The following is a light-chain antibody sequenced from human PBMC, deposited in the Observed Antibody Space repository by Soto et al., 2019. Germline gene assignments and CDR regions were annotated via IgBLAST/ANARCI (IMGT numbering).Light chain of an antibody. Sequence: EIVMTQSPATLSVSPGERATLSCRASQSVSSNLAWYQQKPGQAPRLLIYGASTRATGIPARFSGSGSGTEFTLTNSSLQSEDFAGYYCQQYNNWPPVTFGGGTKVEIK. CDR1: QSVSSN. J-gene: IGKJ4*01. V-gene: IGKV3-15*01. CDR2: GAS. CDR3: QQYNNWPPVT.